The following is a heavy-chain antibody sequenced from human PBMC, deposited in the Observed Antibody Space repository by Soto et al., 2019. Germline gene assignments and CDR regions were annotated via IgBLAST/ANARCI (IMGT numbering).Heavy chain of an antibody. J-gene: IGHJ5*02. D-gene: IGHD2-21*02. CDR1: GGSISSGDYY. CDR3: ARAMVVTQNWFDP. Sequence: QVQLQESGPGLVKPSQTLSLTCTVSGGSISSGDYYWSWIRQPPGKGLEWIGYIYYSGSTYYNPSLKSRVTISVDTSKNQFSLKRSSVTAADTAVYYCARAMVVTQNWFDPWGQGTLVTVSS. V-gene: IGHV4-30-4*01. CDR2: IYYSGST.